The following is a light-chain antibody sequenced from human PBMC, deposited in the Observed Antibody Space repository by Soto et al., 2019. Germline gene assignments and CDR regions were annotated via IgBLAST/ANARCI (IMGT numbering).Light chain of an antibody. CDR3: QHFGGTTFT. CDR2: GAS. Sequence: EMVLTQSPGTLTLSPGEGAALSCRASQSVRISYISWYQQRPGQTPSLLIYGASTRATGIPDRFSGSGSGTHFTLTISRLEPGDFAVYYCQHFGGTTFTFGQGTRLEIK. J-gene: IGKJ5*01. V-gene: IGKV3-20*01. CDR1: QSVRISY.